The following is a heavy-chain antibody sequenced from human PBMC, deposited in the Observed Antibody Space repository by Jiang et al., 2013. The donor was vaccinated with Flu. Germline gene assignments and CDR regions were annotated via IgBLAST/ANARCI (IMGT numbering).Heavy chain of an antibody. Sequence: GGSTGCAQKFQGRVTMTRDTSISTAYMELSRLTSDDTAVYYCARGYCSGGGCNEFDYWGQGTLVTVSS. J-gene: IGHJ4*02. CDR2: GGST. V-gene: IGHV1-46*01. D-gene: IGHD2-15*01. CDR3: ARGYCSGGGCNEFDY.